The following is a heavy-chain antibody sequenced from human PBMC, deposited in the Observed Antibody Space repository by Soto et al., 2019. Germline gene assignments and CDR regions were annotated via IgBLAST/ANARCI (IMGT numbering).Heavy chain of an antibody. CDR3: ARLAYYYDSSGYYINY. V-gene: IGHV5-10-1*01. CDR1: GYSFTSYW. D-gene: IGHD3-22*01. J-gene: IGHJ4*02. Sequence: GESLKISCKGSGYSFTSYWISWVRQMPGKGLEWMGRIDPSDSYTNYSPSFQGHVTISADKSISTAYLQWSSLKASDTAMYYCARLAYYYDSSGYYINYWGQGTLVTVSS. CDR2: IDPSDSYT.